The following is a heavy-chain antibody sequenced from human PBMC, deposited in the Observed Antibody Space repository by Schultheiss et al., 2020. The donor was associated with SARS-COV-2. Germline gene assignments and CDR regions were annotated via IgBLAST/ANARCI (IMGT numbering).Heavy chain of an antibody. J-gene: IGHJ4*02. V-gene: IGHV4-34*09. CDR1: GGSFSGYY. D-gene: IGHD3-10*01. CDR3: ARGLGITMVRGATTLFDY. CDR2: IYYSGST. Sequence: SQTLSLTCTVYGGSFSGYYWSWIRQPPGKGLEWIGSIYYSGSTYYNPSLKSLVTISVDTSKNQFSLKLSSVTAADTAVYYCARGLGITMVRGATTLFDYWGQGTLVTVSS.